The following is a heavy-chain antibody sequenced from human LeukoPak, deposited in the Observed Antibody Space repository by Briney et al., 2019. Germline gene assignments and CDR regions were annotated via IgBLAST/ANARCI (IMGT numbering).Heavy chain of an antibody. D-gene: IGHD6-19*01. J-gene: IGHJ3*02. CDR3: ASYSSGWYGAGNAFDI. V-gene: IGHV3-23*03. Sequence: GGSLRLSCAASGFTFSSYAMSWVRQAPGKGLEWVSFIYSDNTHYSDSVKGRFTISRDNSKNTLYLQMNSLRAEDTAVYYCASYSSGWYGAGNAFDIWGQGTMVTVSS. CDR2: IYSDNT. CDR1: GFTFSSYA.